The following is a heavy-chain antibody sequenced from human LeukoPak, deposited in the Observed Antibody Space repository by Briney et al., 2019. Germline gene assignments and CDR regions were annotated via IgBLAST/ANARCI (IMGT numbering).Heavy chain of an antibody. J-gene: IGHJ4*02. D-gene: IGHD1-26*01. Sequence: ASVKVSCKASGYTFTGYYMHWVRQAPGQGLEWMGRINPNSGGTNYAQKLQGRVTMTTDTSTSTAYMELRSLRSDDTAVYYCARWGYSGSYYGDYWGQGTLVTVSS. V-gene: IGHV1-2*06. CDR2: INPNSGGT. CDR1: GYTFTGYY. CDR3: ARWGYSGSYYGDY.